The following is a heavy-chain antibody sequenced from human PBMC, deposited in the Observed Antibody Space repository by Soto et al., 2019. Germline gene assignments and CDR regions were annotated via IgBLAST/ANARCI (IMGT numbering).Heavy chain of an antibody. D-gene: IGHD6-13*01. CDR1: GGSISSSNW. CDR3: ARTPYSSSWRRFDY. V-gene: IGHV4-4*02. CDR2: IYHSGST. J-gene: IGHJ4*02. Sequence: PSETLSLTCAVSGGSISSSNWWSWVRQPPGKGLEWIGEIYHSGSTNYNPSLKSRVTISVDKSKNQFSLKLSSVTAADTAVYYCARTPYSSSWRRFDYWGQGTLVTVSS.